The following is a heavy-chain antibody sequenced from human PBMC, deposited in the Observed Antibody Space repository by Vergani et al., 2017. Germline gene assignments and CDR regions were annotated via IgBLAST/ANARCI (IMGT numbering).Heavy chain of an antibody. D-gene: IGHD3-22*01. J-gene: IGHJ3*02. CDR2: IYHSGST. Sequence: QVQLQESGPGLVKPSGTLSLACAVSGGSISSSNWWSWVRQPPGKGLEWIGEIYHSGSTNYNPSLKSRVTISVDKTKNQFYLKLSSVTAADTAVYYCARDKAPDSRSRDAFDIWGQGTMVTVSS. V-gene: IGHV4-4*02. CDR3: ARDKAPDSRSRDAFDI. CDR1: GGSISSSNW.